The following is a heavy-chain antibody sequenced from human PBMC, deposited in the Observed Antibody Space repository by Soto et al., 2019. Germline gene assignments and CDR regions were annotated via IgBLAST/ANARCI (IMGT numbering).Heavy chain of an antibody. CDR1: GFTFTDYA. Sequence: GGSLRLSCAASGFTFTDYAMSWVRQAPGKGLEWVSLIDASGGYTYYADSVKGRFTISRDNSRNTLYLQMNSLRAEDTAVYYCAKDLKAGPPYYFDYWGQGSLVTVSS. V-gene: IGHV3-23*01. D-gene: IGHD6-13*01. CDR2: IDASGGYT. J-gene: IGHJ4*02. CDR3: AKDLKAGPPYYFDY.